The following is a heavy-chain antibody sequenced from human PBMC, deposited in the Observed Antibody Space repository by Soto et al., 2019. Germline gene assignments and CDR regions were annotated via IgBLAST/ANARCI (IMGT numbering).Heavy chain of an antibody. D-gene: IGHD4-17*01. CDR3: AWAEGTTVVTPRDYYYGMDV. CDR1: GGTFSSYA. J-gene: IGHJ6*01. Sequence: QVQLVQSGAEVKKPGSSVKVSCKASGGTFSSYAISWVRQAPGQGLEWMGGIIPIFGTANYAQKFQGRVTITADESTSTAYTAVSSLRSEDTAVDCSAWAEGTTVVTPRDYYYGMDVWGQGTTVTVSS. V-gene: IGHV1-69*01. CDR2: IIPIFGTA.